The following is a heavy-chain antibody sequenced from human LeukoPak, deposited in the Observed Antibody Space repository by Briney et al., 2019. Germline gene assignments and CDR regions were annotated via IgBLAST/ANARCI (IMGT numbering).Heavy chain of an antibody. J-gene: IGHJ4*02. CDR2: ISVSADRT. V-gene: IGHV3-23*01. CDR3: AKEGPHRGTYYLNFDY. Sequence: PGGSLRLSCAASGFTFSNYAMSWVRQAPGKGLDWVSTISVSADRTHYADSVKGRFTISRDNSKNTLYLQMDSLRAEDTAVYYCAKEGPHRGTYYLNFDYWGQGTLVTVSS. CDR1: GFTFSNYA. D-gene: IGHD1-7*01.